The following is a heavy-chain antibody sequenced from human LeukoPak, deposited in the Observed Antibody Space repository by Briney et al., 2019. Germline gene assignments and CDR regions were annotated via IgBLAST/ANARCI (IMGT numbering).Heavy chain of an antibody. CDR2: IYPGDSDT. V-gene: IGHV5-51*01. J-gene: IGHJ2*01. D-gene: IGHD3-22*01. Sequence: GESLGISCKGSGYSFTSYWIGWVRQMPGKGLEWMGIIYPGDSDTPYSPSFQGQVTISADKSISTADLRWSSRKASDTAMYCCARLRDYDRYFDRWGGGALVTVSS. CDR3: ARLRDYDRYFDR. CDR1: GYSFTSYW.